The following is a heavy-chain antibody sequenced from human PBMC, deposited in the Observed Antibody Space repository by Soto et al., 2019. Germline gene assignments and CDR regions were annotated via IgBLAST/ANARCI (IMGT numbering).Heavy chain of an antibody. CDR2: IYYSGST. J-gene: IGHJ6*03. Sequence: QLQLQESGPGLVKPSETLSLTCTVSGGSISSSSYYWGWIRQPPGKGLEWIGSIYYSGSTYYNPSLESRVTISVDTSKNQFSLKLSSVTAADTAVYYCATPDCSSTSCYGHYYYYMDVWGKGTTVTVSS. CDR3: ATPDCSSTSCYGHYYYYMDV. V-gene: IGHV4-39*01. D-gene: IGHD2-2*01. CDR1: GGSISSSSYY.